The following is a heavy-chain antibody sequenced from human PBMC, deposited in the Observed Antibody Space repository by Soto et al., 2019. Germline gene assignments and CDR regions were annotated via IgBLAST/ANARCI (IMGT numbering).Heavy chain of an antibody. CDR3: ARGWRATIFRLEYGIDV. Sequence: QVQLVQSGAEVKKPGASVKVSCKASGYTFTSYDITWVRQATGQGLAWMGWMNPNSGNTGYAQKFKGRVTMTRNTSISTAYMELSSLRSEDTAVYYCARGWRATIFRLEYGIDVWGQGTTVTVSS. CDR1: GYTFTSYD. J-gene: IGHJ6*02. V-gene: IGHV1-8*01. D-gene: IGHD3-9*01. CDR2: MNPNSGNT.